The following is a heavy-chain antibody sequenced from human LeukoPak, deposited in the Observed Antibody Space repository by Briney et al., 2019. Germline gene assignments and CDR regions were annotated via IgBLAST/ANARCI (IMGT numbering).Heavy chain of an antibody. D-gene: IGHD3-3*01. CDR1: GYTFTSYG. Sequence: GASVKVSCKASGYTFTSYGISWVRQAPGQGLEWMGWMNPNSGNTGYAQKFQGRVTMTRNTSISTAYMELSSLRSEDPAVYYCARGNRDYDFWSGYNNYYYYYGMDVWGQGTTVTVSS. V-gene: IGHV1-8*02. J-gene: IGHJ6*02. CDR3: ARGNRDYDFWSGYNNYYYYYGMDV. CDR2: MNPNSGNT.